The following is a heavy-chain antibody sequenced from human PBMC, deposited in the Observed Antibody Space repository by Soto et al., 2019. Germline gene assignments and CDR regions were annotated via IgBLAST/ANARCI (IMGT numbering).Heavy chain of an antibody. D-gene: IGHD3-10*01. CDR3: AGRWYYGSGSYSYYYYGMDV. CDR2: IYHSGST. Sequence: SETLSLTCTVSGGSISSGCYSWSWIRQPPGKGLEWIGYIYHSGSTYYNPSLKSRVTISVDTSKNQFSLKLSSVTAADTAVYYCAGRWYYGSGSYSYYYYGMDVWGQGTTVTVSS. CDR1: GGSISSGCYS. J-gene: IGHJ6*02. V-gene: IGHV4-30-2*01.